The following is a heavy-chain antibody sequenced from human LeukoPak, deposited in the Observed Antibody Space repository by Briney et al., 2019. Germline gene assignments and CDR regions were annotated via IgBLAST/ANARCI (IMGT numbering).Heavy chain of an antibody. Sequence: SQTLSLTCAISGDRVSTNSGAWNWIRQSPSRGLEWLGRTYFRSKWYTDYSLSVKSRISIIPDTSNNQFSLQLNSVSPEDTAVYYCARDRYDKNFDYWGQGTLVTVSS. D-gene: IGHD3-22*01. CDR2: TYFRSKWYT. CDR1: GDRVSTNSGA. J-gene: IGHJ4*02. V-gene: IGHV6-1*01. CDR3: ARDRYDKNFDY.